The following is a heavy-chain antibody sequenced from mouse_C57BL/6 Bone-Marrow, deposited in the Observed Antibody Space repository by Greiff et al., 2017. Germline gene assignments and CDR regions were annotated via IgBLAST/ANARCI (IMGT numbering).Heavy chain of an antibody. CDR2: ISYDGSN. V-gene: IGHV3-6*01. Sequence: VQLQQSGPGLVKPSQSLSLTCSVTGYSITSGYYWNWIRQFPGNKLEWMGCISYDGSNNYNPSLKDRISITRDTSKNQFFLKLNSVTTEDTATYYCAREGGIYYLWYFDVWGTGTTVTVSS. CDR1: GYSITSGYY. CDR3: AREGGIYYLWYFDV. J-gene: IGHJ1*03. D-gene: IGHD1-1*01.